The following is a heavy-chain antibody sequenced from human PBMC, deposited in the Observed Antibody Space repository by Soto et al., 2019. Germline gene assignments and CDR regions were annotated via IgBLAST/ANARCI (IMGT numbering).Heavy chain of an antibody. CDR3: ARTSRFDC. V-gene: IGHV4-39*01. CDR1: GGSISSSSYF. D-gene: IGHD6-6*01. J-gene: IGHJ4*02. Sequence: SETLSLTCTVSGGSISSSSYFWGWIRQPPGKGLEWIGSIYYSGGTYYNPSLKSRVTISVDTSKNQFSLKLSSVTAADTAVYYCARTSRFDCWGQGTLVTVSS. CDR2: IYYSGGT.